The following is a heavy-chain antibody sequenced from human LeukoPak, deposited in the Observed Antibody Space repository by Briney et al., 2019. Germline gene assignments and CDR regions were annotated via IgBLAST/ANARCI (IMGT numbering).Heavy chain of an antibody. D-gene: IGHD5-18*01. V-gene: IGHV3-53*01. Sequence: GGSLRLSCAASGFTVSSNYMSWVRQAPGKGLEWVSVIYSGGSTYYADSVKGRFTISGDNSKNTLYLQMNSLRAEDTAVYYCARDRGYSYGYGYYYYGMDVWGQGTTVTVSS. J-gene: IGHJ6*02. CDR3: ARDRGYSYGYGYYYYGMDV. CDR1: GFTVSSNY. CDR2: IYSGGST.